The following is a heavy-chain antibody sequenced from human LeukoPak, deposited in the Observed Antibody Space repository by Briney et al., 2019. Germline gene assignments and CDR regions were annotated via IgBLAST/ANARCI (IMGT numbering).Heavy chain of an antibody. V-gene: IGHV4-59*12. CDR1: GDSISNYY. CDR3: ARVNGVVPAAVDY. D-gene: IGHD2-2*01. Sequence: SETLSPTCTVSGDSISNYYWSWLRQPPGEGLEWLGYIYYSGSTNYNPSLKSRVTISVDTSKNQFSLKLSSVTAADTAVYYCARVNGVVPAAVDYWGQGTLVTVSS. CDR2: IYYSGST. J-gene: IGHJ4*02.